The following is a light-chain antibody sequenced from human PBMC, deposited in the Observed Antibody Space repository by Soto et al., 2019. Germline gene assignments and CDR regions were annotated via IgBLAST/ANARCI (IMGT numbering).Light chain of an antibody. CDR3: ETWDSDVWV. CDR1: SGHAKYM. V-gene: IGLV4-60*03. CDR2: LQSSGSY. Sequence: QAVLTQSSSASASLGSSVKLTCTLSSGHAKYMIAWHQQQPGRAPRFLMKLQSSGSYNKGSGVPDRFLGSSSGADRFLIISNLQSEDEADYYCETWDSDVWVFGGGTQLTVL. J-gene: IGLJ3*02.